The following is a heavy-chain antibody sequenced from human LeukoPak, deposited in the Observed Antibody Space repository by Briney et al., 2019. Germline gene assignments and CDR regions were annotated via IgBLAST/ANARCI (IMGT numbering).Heavy chain of an antibody. Sequence: GASVKVSCKTSGYTFTGYYTHWVRQAPGQGLEWMGWINPNSGDTNYAQKLQGRVTMTTDTSTSTAYMELRSLRSDDTAVYYCARDKAPRRLLWFGLWGSYWFDPWGQGTLVTVSS. V-gene: IGHV1-2*02. J-gene: IGHJ5*02. CDR2: INPNSGDT. D-gene: IGHD3-10*01. CDR3: ARDKAPRRLLWFGLWGSYWFDP. CDR1: GYTFTGYY.